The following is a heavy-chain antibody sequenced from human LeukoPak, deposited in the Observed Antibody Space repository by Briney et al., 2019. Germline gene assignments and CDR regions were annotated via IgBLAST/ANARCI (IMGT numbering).Heavy chain of an antibody. J-gene: IGHJ4*02. CDR1: GFTFSSYA. CDR2: IGGLGGST. Sequence: GGSLRLSCAASGFTFSSYAMSWVRQAPGKGLEWVSSIGGLGGSTFYAVSVKGRFTISRDNSKNTLYLQMNSLRAEDTAVYYCPNDRHYYDSSGYDYFDYWGQGTLVTVSS. V-gene: IGHV3-23*01. CDR3: PNDRHYYDSSGYDYFDY. D-gene: IGHD3-22*01.